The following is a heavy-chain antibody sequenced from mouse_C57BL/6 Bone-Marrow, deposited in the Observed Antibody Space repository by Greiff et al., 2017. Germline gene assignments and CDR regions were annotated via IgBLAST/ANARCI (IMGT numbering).Heavy chain of an antibody. CDR3: ARDSSPVYFDY. Sequence: EVKLKESGGDLVKPGGSLKLSCAASGFTFSSYGMSWVRQTPDKRLEWVATISSGGSYTYYPDSVKGRFTISRDNAKNTLYLQMSSLKSEDTAMYYCARDSSPVYFDYWGQGTTLTVSS. CDR1: GFTFSSYG. J-gene: IGHJ2*01. D-gene: IGHD1-1*01. V-gene: IGHV5-6*01. CDR2: ISSGGSYT.